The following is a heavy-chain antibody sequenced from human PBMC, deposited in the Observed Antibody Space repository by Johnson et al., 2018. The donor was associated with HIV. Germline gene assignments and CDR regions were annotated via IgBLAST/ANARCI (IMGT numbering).Heavy chain of an antibody. CDR3: TTGLSSGKGAFDI. CDR2: MSYDGSSK. Sequence: QVQLVESGGGVVQPGRSLRLSCAASGFTFSSYAMHWVRQAPGKGLEWVAVMSYDGSSKYYADSVKGRFTISRDDSKNTLYLQMNSLKTEDTAVYYCTTGLSSGKGAFDIWGQGTMVTVSS. J-gene: IGHJ3*02. V-gene: IGHV3-30*04. CDR1: GFTFSSYA. D-gene: IGHD5-12*01.